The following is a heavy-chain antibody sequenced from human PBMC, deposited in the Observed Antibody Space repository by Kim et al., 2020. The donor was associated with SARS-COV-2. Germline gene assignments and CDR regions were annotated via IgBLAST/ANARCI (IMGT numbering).Heavy chain of an antibody. CDR3: AKDLVGYSGYGPFDY. Sequence: GGSLRLSCAASGFTFSSYAMSWVRQAPGKGLEWVSAISGSGGSTYYADSVKGRFTISRDNSKNTLYLQMNSLRAEDTAVYYCAKDLVGYSGYGPFDYWGQGTLVTVSS. D-gene: IGHD5-12*01. J-gene: IGHJ4*02. V-gene: IGHV3-23*01. CDR1: GFTFSSYA. CDR2: ISGSGGST.